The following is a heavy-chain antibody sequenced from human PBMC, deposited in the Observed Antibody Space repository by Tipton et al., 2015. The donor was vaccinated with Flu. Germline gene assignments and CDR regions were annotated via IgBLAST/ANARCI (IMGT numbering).Heavy chain of an antibody. V-gene: IGHV1-18*01. J-gene: IGHJ6*02. CDR1: GYTFNTYG. CDR2: ISAYTGDT. CDR3: ARELLQGSAIFFMYAMDV. D-gene: IGHD2-8*01. Sequence: QLVQSGAEVKKPGASVRVSCKASGYTFNTYGISWVRQAPGQGLEWMGWISAYTGDTNYAQKFQGRVTMTTDTSTSVAYMELRNLRADDTAVYFCARELLQGSAIFFMYAMDVWGQGTTVTVSS.